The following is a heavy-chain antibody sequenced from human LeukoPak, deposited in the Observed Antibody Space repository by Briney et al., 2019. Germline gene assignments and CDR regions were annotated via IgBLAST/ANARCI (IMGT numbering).Heavy chain of an antibody. CDR2: VYYSGRT. V-gene: IGHV4-59*08. D-gene: IGHD6-6*01. CDR3: ARQYSSSSYFDY. CDR1: GGSISSYY. Sequence: PSETLSLTCIISGGSISSYYWTWIRQPPGKGLEWIGNVYYSGRTNYNPSLESRVTISVDTSKNQFSLNLTSVTAADTAVYYCARQYSSSSYFDYWGQGTLVTVSS. J-gene: IGHJ4*02.